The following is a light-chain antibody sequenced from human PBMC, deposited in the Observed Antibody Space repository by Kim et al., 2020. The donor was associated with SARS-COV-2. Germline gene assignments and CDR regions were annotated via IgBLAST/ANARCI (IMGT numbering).Light chain of an antibody. V-gene: IGLV1-40*01. CDR1: SSNIGAGYV. CDR3: QSYDSSLSGWV. Sequence: QRVTISCSGSSSNIGAGYVVQWYQQLPGTAPKLLIYGNSNRPSGVPERFSGSKSGTSASLAITGLQEEDGADYYCQSYDSSLSGWVFGGGTQLTVL. J-gene: IGLJ3*02. CDR2: GNS.